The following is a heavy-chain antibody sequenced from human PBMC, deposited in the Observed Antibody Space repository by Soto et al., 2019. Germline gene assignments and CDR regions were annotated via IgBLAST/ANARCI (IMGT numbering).Heavy chain of an antibody. CDR2: ISGSGGST. CDR1: GFTFSSYA. Sequence: GGSLRLSCAASGFTFSSYAMSWVRQAPGKGLEWVSAISGSGGSTYYADSVKGRFTISRDNSKNTLYLQMNSLRAEDTAVYYCAKDGSTVPPGISGSGYYYGGYYFDYWGQGTLVTVSS. CDR3: AKDGSTVPPGISGSGYYYGGYYFDY. D-gene: IGHD3-22*01. V-gene: IGHV3-23*01. J-gene: IGHJ4*02.